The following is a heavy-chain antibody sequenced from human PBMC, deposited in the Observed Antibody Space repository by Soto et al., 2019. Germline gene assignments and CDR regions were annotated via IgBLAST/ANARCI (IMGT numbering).Heavy chain of an antibody. J-gene: IGHJ3*01. V-gene: IGHV4-59*01. CDR1: CSSINSYY. CDR3: ARVWGGAFDF. D-gene: IGHD3-10*01. CDR2: IYYSGST. Sequence: SDTLSLTCTFVCSSINSYYWRWIRQPPGKGLEWIGYIYYSGSTIYNPSLKSRVTISVDTSKNQFSLKLSSVTAADTAVYYCARVWGGAFDFWGQGTMVT.